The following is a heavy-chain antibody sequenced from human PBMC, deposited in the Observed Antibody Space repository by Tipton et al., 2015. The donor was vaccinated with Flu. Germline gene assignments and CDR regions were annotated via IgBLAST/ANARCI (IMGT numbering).Heavy chain of an antibody. CDR1: GGSISSYY. Sequence: TLSLTCTVSGGSISSYYWSWIRQPPGKGLEWIGYIYYSGSTNYNPSLKSRATISVDTSKNQFSLKLSSVTAADTAVYYCAGDLATPFYDILTGYPVLAFDIWGQGTMVTVSS. CDR2: IYYSGST. J-gene: IGHJ3*02. CDR3: AGDLATPFYDILTGYPVLAFDI. V-gene: IGHV4-59*01. D-gene: IGHD3-9*01.